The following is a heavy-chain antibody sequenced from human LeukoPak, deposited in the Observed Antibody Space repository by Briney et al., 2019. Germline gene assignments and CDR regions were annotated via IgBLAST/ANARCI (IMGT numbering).Heavy chain of an antibody. CDR3: AREATWGQWYFDH. CDR2: IAADGGVK. J-gene: IGHJ4*02. CDR1: AFTFHDHG. V-gene: IGHV3-30*03. Sequence: GGSLRLSCVASAFTFHDHGMGWVRQAPGKGLEWVAVIAADGGVKHYADSVKGRFTLSRDNSKNTLFLEMNSLSVEDTGVYYCAREATWGQWYFDHWGQGTPVTVSS. D-gene: IGHD2-15*01.